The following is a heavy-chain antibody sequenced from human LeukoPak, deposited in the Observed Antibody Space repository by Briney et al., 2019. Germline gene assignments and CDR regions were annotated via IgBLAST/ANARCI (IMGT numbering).Heavy chain of an antibody. V-gene: IGHV3-21*01. Sequence: GGSLRLSCAPSGFTFSSYSMNWVRQAPGKGLEWVSSISSSSSYIYYADSVKGRFTISRDNAKNSLYLQMNSLRAEDTAVYYCARISYGSGSSADYWGQGTLVTVSS. CDR3: ARISYGSGSSADY. D-gene: IGHD3-10*01. CDR2: ISSSSSYI. CDR1: GFTFSSYS. J-gene: IGHJ4*02.